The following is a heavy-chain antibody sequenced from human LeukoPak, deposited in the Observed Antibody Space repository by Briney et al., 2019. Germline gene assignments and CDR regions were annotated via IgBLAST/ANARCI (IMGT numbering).Heavy chain of an antibody. CDR2: ISSSSSYI. V-gene: IGHV3-21*01. CDR3: AREINDCIWGSYRTNYFDY. J-gene: IGHJ4*02. CDR1: GFTFSSYS. D-gene: IGHD3-16*02. Sequence: GGSLRLSCAASGFTFSSYSMNWVRQAPGKGLEWVSSISSSSSYIYYADSVKGRFTISRDNAKNSLYLQMNSLRAEDTAVYYCAREINDCIWGSYRTNYFDYWGQGTLVTVSS.